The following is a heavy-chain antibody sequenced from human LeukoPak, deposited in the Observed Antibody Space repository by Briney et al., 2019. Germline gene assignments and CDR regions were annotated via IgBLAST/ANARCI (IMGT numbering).Heavy chain of an antibody. D-gene: IGHD6-13*01. CDR1: GGSFSGYY. J-gene: IGHJ4*02. CDR3: ARIAAAGTLTFDY. Sequence: ASETLSLTCAVYGGSFSGYYWSWIRQPPGKGLEWIGEINHSGSTNYNPSLKSRVTISVDTSKNQFSLKLSSVTAADTAVYYCARIAAAGTLTFDYWGQGTLVTVSS. V-gene: IGHV4-34*01. CDR2: INHSGST.